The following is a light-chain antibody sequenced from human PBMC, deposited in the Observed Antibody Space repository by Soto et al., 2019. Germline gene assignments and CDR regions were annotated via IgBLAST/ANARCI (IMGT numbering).Light chain of an antibody. V-gene: IGKV1-39*01. CDR1: QSISSY. Sequence: DIQMTQSPSSLSASVGDRVTITCRASQSISSYLNWYQQKPGKAPKLLIYAASSLQSGVPSRFSGSGSGTDFTLTISSLQPEEFATYYCQQSYRNPTTFGQWTKLEIK. J-gene: IGKJ2*01. CDR3: QQSYRNPTT. CDR2: AAS.